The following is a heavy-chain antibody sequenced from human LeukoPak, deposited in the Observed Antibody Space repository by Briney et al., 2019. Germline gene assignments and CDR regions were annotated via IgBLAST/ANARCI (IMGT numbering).Heavy chain of an antibody. D-gene: IGHD5-18*01. CDR3: AKTLRGYNYGGFDY. Sequence: GGSLRLSCAASGFTFSSYAMSWVRQAPGKGLEWVSTISGNGGSTYHADSVQGRFTISRDNSKNTLFLQMNSLRAEDTAVYYCAKTLRGYNYGGFDYWGQGTLVTVSS. J-gene: IGHJ4*02. CDR2: ISGNGGST. V-gene: IGHV3-23*01. CDR1: GFTFSSYA.